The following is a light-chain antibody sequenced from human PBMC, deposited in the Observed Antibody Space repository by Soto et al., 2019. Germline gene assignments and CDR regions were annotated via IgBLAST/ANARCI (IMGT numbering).Light chain of an antibody. CDR2: AAS. V-gene: IGKV3-20*01. CDR1: QSLTNNY. J-gene: IGKJ4*01. Sequence: EIVLTQSPGTLSLSPGERATLSCRASQSLTNNYLAWYQQKPGQAPRLLIYAASSRATGIPDRFSGSGSETDFTLTISRLEHEEFAVYYCQQYGSSLPVTFGGGTNVEIK. CDR3: QQYGSSLPVT.